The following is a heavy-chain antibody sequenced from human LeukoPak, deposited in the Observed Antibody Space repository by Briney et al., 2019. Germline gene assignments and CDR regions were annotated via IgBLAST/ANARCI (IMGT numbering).Heavy chain of an antibody. D-gene: IGHD2-2*01. V-gene: IGHV1-18*01. Sequence: SVKVSCKASGYTFTTYGISWVRQAPGQGLEWMGWFSAYNGNTNYAQKLQGRVTMTTDTATSTAYMELRSLRSDDTAGYYCARTKDVVVPAASFDPWGQGTLVTVSS. CDR1: GYTFTTYG. J-gene: IGHJ5*02. CDR2: FSAYNGNT. CDR3: ARTKDVVVPAASFDP.